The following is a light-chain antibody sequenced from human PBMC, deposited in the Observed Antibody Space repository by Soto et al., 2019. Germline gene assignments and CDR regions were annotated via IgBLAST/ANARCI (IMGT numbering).Light chain of an antibody. V-gene: IGLV1-44*01. CDR1: TSNIGSNP. CDR2: SNT. CDR3: AAWDDSLNGVV. Sequence: QPVLTQPPSASGTPGQRVTISCSGSTSNIGSNPVNWYQHLPGTAPKLLIYSNTQRPSGVPDRFSGSKSGTSASLAISGLQSEDEADYYCAAWDDSLNGVVIGGGTKLTVL. J-gene: IGLJ2*01.